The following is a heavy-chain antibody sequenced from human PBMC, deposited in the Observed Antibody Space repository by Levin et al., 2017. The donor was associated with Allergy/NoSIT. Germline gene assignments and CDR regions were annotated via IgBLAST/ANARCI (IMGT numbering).Heavy chain of an antibody. CDR1: GFTFSSYA. D-gene: IGHD6-19*01. CDR2: ISYDGSNK. CDR3: ARDPIPDSSGWYFGAFDS. V-gene: IGHV3-30*04. Sequence: GGSLRLSCAASGFTFSSYAMHWVRQAPGKGLEWVAVISYDGSNKYYADSVKGRFTISRDNSKNTLYLQMNSLRAEDTAVYYCARDPIPDSSGWYFGAFDSWGQGTMVTVSS. J-gene: IGHJ3*02.